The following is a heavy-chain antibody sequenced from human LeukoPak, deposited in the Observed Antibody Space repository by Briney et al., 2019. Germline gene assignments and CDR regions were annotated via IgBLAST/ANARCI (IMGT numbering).Heavy chain of an antibody. D-gene: IGHD3-16*01. J-gene: IGHJ4*02. CDR2: IVVGSGNT. V-gene: IGHV1-58*01. CDR3: ARVWGGVANLYYFDY. Sequence: ASVKVSCKASGFTFTSSAVQWVRQARGQRLEWIGWIVVGSGNTNYAQKFQERVTITRDMSTSTAYMELSSLRSEDTAVYYCARVWGGVANLYYFDYWGQGTLVTVSS. CDR1: GFTFTSSA.